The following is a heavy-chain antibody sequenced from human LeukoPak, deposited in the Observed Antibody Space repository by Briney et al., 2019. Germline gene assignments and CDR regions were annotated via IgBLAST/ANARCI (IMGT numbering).Heavy chain of an antibody. V-gene: IGHV3-15*01. CDR2: IKSKTHGGTT. J-gene: IGHJ4*02. CDR3: ITRGDYVDY. CDR1: GFTFSNAW. Sequence: PGGSLRLSCAASGFTFSNAWMSWVRQAPGEGLEWVGRIKSKTHGGTTDYAAPVKGRFTISRDDSKNTLYLQMNSLKTEDTALYYCITRGDYVDYWGQGTLVTVSS. D-gene: IGHD3-10*01.